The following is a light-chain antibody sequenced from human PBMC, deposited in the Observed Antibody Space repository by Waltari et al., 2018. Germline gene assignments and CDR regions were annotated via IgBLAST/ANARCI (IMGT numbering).Light chain of an antibody. CDR3: QAWDSSTAV. J-gene: IGLJ2*01. Sequence: SYELTQPPSVSVSPGQTASITCSGDKLGAKYACWYQQKPGQSPVLVIYQESKRPPGIPGRFSGSNSGNTATLTISGTQAMDEADYYCQAWDSSTAVFGGGTKLTVL. CDR1: KLGAKY. V-gene: IGLV3-1*01. CDR2: QES.